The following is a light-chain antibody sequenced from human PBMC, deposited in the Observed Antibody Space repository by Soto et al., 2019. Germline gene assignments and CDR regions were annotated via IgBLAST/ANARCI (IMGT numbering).Light chain of an antibody. V-gene: IGKV1-5*03. CDR1: QSISSW. CDR3: QHYNTYPWT. J-gene: IGKJ1*01. CDR2: KAS. Sequence: DIHMTQSPSSLSSSLVDRVTITCRASQSISSWLAWYQQKPGKAPNLLIHKASHLESGVPSRFSGSGSGTEFTLTISSLQPGDFATYYCQHYNTYPWTFGQGTKVDI.